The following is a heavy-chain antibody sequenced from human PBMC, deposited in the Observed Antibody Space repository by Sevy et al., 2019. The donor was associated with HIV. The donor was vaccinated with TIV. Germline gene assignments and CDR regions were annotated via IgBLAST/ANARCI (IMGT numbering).Heavy chain of an antibody. CDR2: IRPDGSET. CDR1: GLTFSTSW. J-gene: IGHJ4*02. CDR3: AGVSSAGGGDY. V-gene: IGHV3-7*01. Sequence: GGSLRLSCAASGLTFSTSWMKWVRQAPGKGLECVANIRPDGSETYYADSVRGRFTISRDNARDSVFLQMNSLRVEDTAVYYCAGVSSAGGGDYWGQGVLVTVSS. D-gene: IGHD6-13*01.